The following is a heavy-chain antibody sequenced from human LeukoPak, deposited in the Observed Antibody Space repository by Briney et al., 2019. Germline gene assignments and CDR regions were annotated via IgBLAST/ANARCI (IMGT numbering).Heavy chain of an antibody. J-gene: IGHJ6*03. CDR3: AKATTLGYGSGSSYYYYYMDV. CDR1: GFTFSSYN. CDR2: LSGSGRAT. D-gene: IGHD3-10*01. V-gene: IGHV3-23*01. Sequence: PGGSLRLSCVASGFTFSSYNMIWVRQAPGKGLEWVSGLSGSGRATYYAHSVKGRFTISRDNSKNTLYLQMNSLRAEDTAVYYCAKATTLGYGSGSSYYYYYMDVWGKGTTVTISS.